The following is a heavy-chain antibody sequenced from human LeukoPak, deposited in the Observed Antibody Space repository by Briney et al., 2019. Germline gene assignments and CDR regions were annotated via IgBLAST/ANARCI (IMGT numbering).Heavy chain of an antibody. J-gene: IGHJ5*02. Sequence: ASVKVSCKASGYTFTSYAMNWVRQAPGQGLEWMGWINTNTGNPTYAQGFTGRFVFSLDTPVSTAYPQISSLKAEDTAVYYCARDRTTVTANWFDPWGQGTLVTVSS. V-gene: IGHV7-4-1*02. CDR2: INTNTGNP. CDR3: ARDRTTVTANWFDP. D-gene: IGHD4-17*01. CDR1: GYTFTSYA.